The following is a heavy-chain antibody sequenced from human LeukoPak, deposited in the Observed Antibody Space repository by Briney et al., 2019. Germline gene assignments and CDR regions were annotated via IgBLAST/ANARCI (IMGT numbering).Heavy chain of an antibody. J-gene: IGHJ4*02. D-gene: IGHD5-24*01. CDR1: GFTFSRFW. CDR3: AKEATITAYNFDY. V-gene: IGHV3-7*01. Sequence: GESLRLSCAASGFTFSRFWMSWVRQAPGKGLEWVANMRYDGSEIHYVDSVKGRFTISRHNAKSSVYLQMNSLRAEVTAIYYCAKEATITAYNFDYWGQGALVTVSS. CDR2: MRYDGSEI.